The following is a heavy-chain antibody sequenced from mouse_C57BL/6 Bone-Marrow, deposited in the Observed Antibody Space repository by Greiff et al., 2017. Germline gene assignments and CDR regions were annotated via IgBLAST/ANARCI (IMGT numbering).Heavy chain of an antibody. J-gene: IGHJ1*03. CDR1: GFSFNTYA. V-gene: IGHV10-1*01. Sequence: EVQLVESGGGLVQPKGSLKLSCAASGFSFNTYAMNWVRQAPGKGLEWVARIRSNSNNYATYYADSVKDRFTISRDDSESMLYLQMNNLRTEDTAMYYCVRSYYGSSWGDWYFDVWGTGTTVTVSS. D-gene: IGHD1-1*01. CDR3: VRSYYGSSWGDWYFDV. CDR2: IRSNSNNYAT.